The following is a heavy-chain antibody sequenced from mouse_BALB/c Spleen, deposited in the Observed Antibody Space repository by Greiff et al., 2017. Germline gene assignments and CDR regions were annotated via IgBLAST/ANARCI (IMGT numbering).Heavy chain of an antibody. J-gene: IGHJ4*01. CDR1: GYAFTSYN. CDR3: AREDYYGSNYAMDY. CDR2: IDPYNGGT. D-gene: IGHD1-1*01. V-gene: IGHV1S135*01. Sequence: VQLKQSGPELVKPGASVKVSCKASGYAFTSYNMYWVKQSHGKSLEWIGYIDPYNGGTSYNQKFKGKATLTVDKSSSTAYMHLNSLTSEDSAVYYCAREDYYGSNYAMDYWGQGTSVTVSS.